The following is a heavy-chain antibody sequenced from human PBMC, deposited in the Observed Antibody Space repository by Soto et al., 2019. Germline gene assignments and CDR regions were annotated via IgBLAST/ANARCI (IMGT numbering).Heavy chain of an antibody. V-gene: IGHV4-31*03. CDR2: IYYSGRT. CDR3: ARRDVERATHAFDI. J-gene: IGHJ3*02. D-gene: IGHD5-12*01. Sequence: QVQLQESGPGLVKPSQTLSLTCTVSGGSISSGGYYWSWIRQHPGKGLVWIGYIYYSGRTYYNPSLKSRVTISVDTFKNQFSRKLSSVTAADTAVYYCARRDVERATHAFDIWGQGTMVTVSS. CDR1: GGSISSGGYY.